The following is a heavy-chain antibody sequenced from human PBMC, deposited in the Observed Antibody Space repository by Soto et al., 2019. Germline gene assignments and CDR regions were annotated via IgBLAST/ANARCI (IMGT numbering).Heavy chain of an antibody. Sequence: PGESLKISCKGSGYSFTSYWISWVRQMPGKGLEWMGRIDPSDSYTNYSPSFQGHVTISADKSISTAYLQWSSLKASDTAMYYCARLPLRYYGSGSYYFYYYGMDVWGQGTTVTVSS. CDR1: GYSFTSYW. V-gene: IGHV5-10-1*01. D-gene: IGHD3-10*01. CDR2: IDPSDSYT. J-gene: IGHJ6*02. CDR3: ARLPLRYYGSGSYYFYYYGMDV.